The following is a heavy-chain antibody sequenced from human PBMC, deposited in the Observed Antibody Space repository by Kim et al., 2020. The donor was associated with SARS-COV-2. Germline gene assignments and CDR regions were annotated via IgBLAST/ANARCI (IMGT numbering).Heavy chain of an antibody. CDR2: ISSSSSTI. J-gene: IGHJ4*02. V-gene: IGHV3-48*02. CDR1: GFTFSSYS. Sequence: GGSLRLSCAASGFTFSSYSMNWVRQAPGKGLEWVSYISSSSSTIYYADSVKGRFTISRDNAKNSLYLQMNSLRDEDTAVYYCARAQPSPPTTIVVVVAAPGGFDYWGQGTLVTVSS. CDR3: ARAQPSPPTTIVVVVAAPGGFDY. D-gene: IGHD2-15*01.